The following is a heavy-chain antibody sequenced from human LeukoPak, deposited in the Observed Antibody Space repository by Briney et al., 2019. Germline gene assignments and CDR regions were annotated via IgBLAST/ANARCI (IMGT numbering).Heavy chain of an antibody. CDR2: ISYDGSNK. Sequence: PGGSLRLSCAASGFTFSSYGMHWVRQAPGKGLEWVAVISYDGSNKYYADSVKGRFTISRDNSKNTLYLQMNSLRAEDTAVYYCAKDPSGPVDIWGQGTMVTVSS. V-gene: IGHV3-30*18. CDR3: AKDPSGPVDI. D-gene: IGHD6-19*01. J-gene: IGHJ3*02. CDR1: GFTFSSYG.